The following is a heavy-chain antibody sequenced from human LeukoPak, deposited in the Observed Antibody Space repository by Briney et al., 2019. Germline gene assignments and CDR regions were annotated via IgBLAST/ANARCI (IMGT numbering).Heavy chain of an antibody. CDR2: INHSGST. Sequence: SETLPLTCAVYGGSFSGYYWSWIRQPPGKGLEWIGEINHSGSTNYNPSLKSRVTISVDTSKNQFSLKLSSVTAADTAVYYCARTALRGYSSSWLKFDYWGQGTLVTVSS. CDR1: GGSFSGYY. V-gene: IGHV4-34*01. D-gene: IGHD6-13*01. J-gene: IGHJ4*02. CDR3: ARTALRGYSSSWLKFDY.